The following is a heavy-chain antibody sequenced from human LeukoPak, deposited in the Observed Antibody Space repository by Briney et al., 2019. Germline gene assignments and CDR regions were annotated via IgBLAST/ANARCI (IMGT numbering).Heavy chain of an antibody. D-gene: IGHD6-13*01. CDR2: IYYSGST. CDR3: ARQLSLVRNPTPWFDP. CDR1: GGSISSYY. Sequence: SETLSLTCTVSGGSISSYYWSWIRQPPGKGLEWIGYIYYSGSTNYNPSLKSRVTISVDTSKNQFSLKLSSVTAADTAVYYCARQLSLVRNPTPWFDPWGQGTLVTVSS. V-gene: IGHV4-59*08. J-gene: IGHJ5*02.